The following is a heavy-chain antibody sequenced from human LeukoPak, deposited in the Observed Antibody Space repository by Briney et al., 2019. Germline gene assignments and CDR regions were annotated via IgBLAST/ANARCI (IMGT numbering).Heavy chain of an antibody. D-gene: IGHD6-19*01. V-gene: IGHV4-39*07. CDR3: AIGLNMQWLDNFDY. J-gene: IGHJ4*02. CDR1: GGSISSSSYY. CDR2: IYYSGST. Sequence: PSETLSLTCTVSGGSISSSSYYWGWIRQPPGKGLEWIGSIYYSGSTYYNPSLKSRVTISVDTSKNQFSLKLSSVTAADTAVYYCAIGLNMQWLDNFDYWGQGTLVTVSS.